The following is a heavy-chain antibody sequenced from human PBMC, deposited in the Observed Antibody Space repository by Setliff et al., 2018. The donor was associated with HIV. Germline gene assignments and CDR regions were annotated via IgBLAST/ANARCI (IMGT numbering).Heavy chain of an antibody. J-gene: IGHJ4*01. CDR3: ARTEDYSFGDAPFDY. CDR2: IYYSGST. Sequence: SETLSLTCSVSDDSISSHYWNWIRQPPGKGLEWIGYIYYSGSTNYNPSLKSRVTISADTSKNQFSLKLSSVTAADTAVYYCARTEDYSFGDAPFDYWGHGTLVTVSS. CDR1: DDSISSHY. V-gene: IGHV4-59*11. D-gene: IGHD5-18*01.